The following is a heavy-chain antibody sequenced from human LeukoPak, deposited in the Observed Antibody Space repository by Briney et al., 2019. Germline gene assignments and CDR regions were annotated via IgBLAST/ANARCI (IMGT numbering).Heavy chain of an antibody. Sequence: GGSLRLSCAASGFTFSNYWMHWVRQAPGKGLVWDSRINSDGSSTSYADSVKGRFTISRDNAKNTLYLQMNSLRAEDTAVYYCARAFLSYFDYWGQGTLVTVSS. CDR2: INSDGSST. CDR1: GFTFSNYW. V-gene: IGHV3-74*01. CDR3: ARAFLSYFDY. J-gene: IGHJ4*02. D-gene: IGHD2-21*01.